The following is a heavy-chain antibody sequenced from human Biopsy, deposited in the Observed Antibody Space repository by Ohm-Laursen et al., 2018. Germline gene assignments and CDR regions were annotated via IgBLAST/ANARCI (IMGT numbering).Heavy chain of an antibody. J-gene: IGHJ4*02. D-gene: IGHD1-26*01. Sequence: SLRLSCAASGFTLSNYGMHWVRQAPGRGLEWVAAVSPDGKNKHYADSVQGRFTISRDNSKNTVDLQMNSLRAEDTAVYYCAKSLYSGSYYYDSWGQGTLVTVSS. CDR3: AKSLYSGSYYYDS. CDR1: GFTLSNYG. V-gene: IGHV3-30*18. CDR2: VSPDGKNK.